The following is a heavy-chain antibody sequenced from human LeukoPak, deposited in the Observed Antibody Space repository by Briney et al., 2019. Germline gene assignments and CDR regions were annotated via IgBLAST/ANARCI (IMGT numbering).Heavy chain of an antibody. Sequence: SETLSLTCTVSGGSISNYYWSWIRQPPGKGLEWIGYIYYNGDTNYNPSLKSRVTISVDTSKNQFSLKLSSVTAADTAVYYCARQAGSYSFYYFDYWGQGTLVTVSP. V-gene: IGHV4-59*08. CDR1: GGSISNYY. CDR2: IYYNGDT. D-gene: IGHD2-21*01. CDR3: ARQAGSYSFYYFDY. J-gene: IGHJ4*02.